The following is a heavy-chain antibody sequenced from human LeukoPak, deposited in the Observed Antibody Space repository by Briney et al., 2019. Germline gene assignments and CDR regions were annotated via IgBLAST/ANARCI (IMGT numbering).Heavy chain of an antibody. Sequence: SETLSLTCTASGGSLSSSTDYWAWIRQPPGKGLEWIVTMYYSGDTYHNPSLKSRVTMSVDTSKNQVSLMLSSVTAADTAVYYCARSSIVRGFDNWGPGTLVTVSS. CDR2: MYYSGDT. CDR1: GGSLSSSTDY. CDR3: ARSSIVRGFDN. J-gene: IGHJ4*02. D-gene: IGHD1-26*01. V-gene: IGHV4-39*01.